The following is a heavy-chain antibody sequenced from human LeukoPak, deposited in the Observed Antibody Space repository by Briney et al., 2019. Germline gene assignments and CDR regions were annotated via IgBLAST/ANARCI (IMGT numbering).Heavy chain of an antibody. CDR1: GYTFTSYY. J-gene: IGHJ4*02. Sequence: ASVKVSCKASGYTFTSYYMHWVRQAPGLGLEWMGIINPSGGSTSYAQKFQGRVTMTRDTSTSTVYMELSSLRSEDTAVYYCARGGWIPAVAGTKSPFDYWGQGTLVTVSS. CDR3: ARGGWIPAVAGTKSPFDY. V-gene: IGHV1-46*01. CDR2: INPSGGST. D-gene: IGHD6-19*01.